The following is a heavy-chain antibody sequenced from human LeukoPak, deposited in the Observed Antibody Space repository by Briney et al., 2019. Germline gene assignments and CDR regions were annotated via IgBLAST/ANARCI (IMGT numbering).Heavy chain of an antibody. CDR2: ISWSSGSI. Sequence: GGSLRLSCAASGFTFDDYAMHWVRQAPGKGLEWVSGISWSSGSIGYADSVKGRVTISADKSISTAYLQWSSLKASDTAMYYCARQGSTDYWGQGTLVTVSS. CDR3: ARQGSTDY. J-gene: IGHJ4*02. CDR1: GFTFDDYA. V-gene: IGHV3-9*01.